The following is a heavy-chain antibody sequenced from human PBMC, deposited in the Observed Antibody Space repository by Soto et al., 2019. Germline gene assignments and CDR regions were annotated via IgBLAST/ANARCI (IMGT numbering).Heavy chain of an antibody. D-gene: IGHD5-18*01. Sequence: GASVKVSCKASGYTFTGYYMHWVRQAPGQGLEWMGWINPNSGGTNYAQKFQGWVTMTRDTSISTAHMELSRLRSDDTAVYYCARDLESLDTAMVFDYWGQGTLVTVSS. V-gene: IGHV1-2*04. CDR1: GYTFTGYY. CDR3: ARDLESLDTAMVFDY. J-gene: IGHJ4*02. CDR2: INPNSGGT.